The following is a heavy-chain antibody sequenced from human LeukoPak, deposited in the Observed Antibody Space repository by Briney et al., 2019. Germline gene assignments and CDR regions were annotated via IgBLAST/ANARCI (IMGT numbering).Heavy chain of an antibody. V-gene: IGHV4-34*01. J-gene: IGHJ4*02. CDR2: INHSGST. D-gene: IGHD5-24*01. CDR3: ARDATRDGYNFIGY. CDR1: GGSFSGYY. Sequence: TSETLSLTCAVYGGSFSGYYWSWIRQPPGKGLEWIGEINHSGSTNYNPSLKSRVTISVDTSKNQFSLKLSSVTAADTAVYYCARDATRDGYNFIGYWGQGTLVTVSS.